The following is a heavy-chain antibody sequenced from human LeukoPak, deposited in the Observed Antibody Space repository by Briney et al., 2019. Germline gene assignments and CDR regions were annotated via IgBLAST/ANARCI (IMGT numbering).Heavy chain of an antibody. J-gene: IGHJ5*02. D-gene: IGHD3-9*01. Sequence: PGGSLRLSCAASGFTFSSYSMNWVRQAPGKGLEWVSSISSSSSYIYYADSVKGRFTISRDNAKNSLYLQMNSLRAEDTAVYYCARDQVYDILTGSNWFDPWGQGTLVTVSS. V-gene: IGHV3-21*01. CDR1: GFTFSSYS. CDR3: ARDQVYDILTGSNWFDP. CDR2: ISSSSSYI.